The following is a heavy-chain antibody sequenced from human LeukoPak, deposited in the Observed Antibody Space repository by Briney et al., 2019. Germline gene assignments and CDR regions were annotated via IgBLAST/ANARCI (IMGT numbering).Heavy chain of an antibody. CDR3: ATIYYDSSD. CDR2: IYYSGST. D-gene: IGHD3-22*01. J-gene: IGHJ4*02. Sequence: PSETLSLTCTVSGGSISSSSYYWGWIRQPPGKGLEWIGSIYYSGSTYYNPSLKSRVTISVDTSKNQFSLKLSSVTAADAAVYYCATIYYDSSDWGQGTLVTVSS. CDR1: GGSISSSSYY. V-gene: IGHV4-39*01.